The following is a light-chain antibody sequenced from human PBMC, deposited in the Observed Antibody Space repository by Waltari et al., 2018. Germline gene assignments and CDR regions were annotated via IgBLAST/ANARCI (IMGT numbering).Light chain of an antibody. CDR2: DAS. CDR1: LSVSTY. CDR3: QQRSNGLT. J-gene: IGKJ4*01. V-gene: IGKV3-11*01. Sequence: ETVLTHSPDILSLSPGERATLSCRASLSVSTYLAWYQQKPGQAPRLLVYDASNRATGIPARFSGSGSGTDFTLTISSLEPEDFAVYYCQQRSNGLTFGGGTKVEIK.